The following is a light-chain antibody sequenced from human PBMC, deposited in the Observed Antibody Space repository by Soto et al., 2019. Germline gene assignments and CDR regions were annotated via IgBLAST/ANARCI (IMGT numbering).Light chain of an antibody. CDR2: AAS. CDR1: RSFSSSY. CDR3: HQYDSSPTYT. J-gene: IGKJ2*01. V-gene: IGKV3-20*01. Sequence: EIVLTQSPGTLSLSPGERATLSCRASRSFSSSYLAWYQHKVGQAPRLLIYAASTRATGIPDRFSGSGSATDFTLTISRLEPEDYAVYSCHQYDSSPTYTFGQGTKLEIK.